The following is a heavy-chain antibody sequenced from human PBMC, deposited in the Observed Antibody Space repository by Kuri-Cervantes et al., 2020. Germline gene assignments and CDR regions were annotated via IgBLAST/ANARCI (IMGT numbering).Heavy chain of an antibody. D-gene: IGHD3-9*01. CDR1: GGTFSSYA. V-gene: IGHV1-69*06. Sequence: SVKVSCKASGGTFSSYAISWVRQAPGQGLEWMGGIIPIFGTANYAQKFQGRVTITADKSTSTAYMELSSLTSEDTAVYYCARERGLTGLAAFDMWGQGTLVTVSS. CDR3: ARERGLTGLAAFDM. CDR2: IIPIFGTA. J-gene: IGHJ3*02.